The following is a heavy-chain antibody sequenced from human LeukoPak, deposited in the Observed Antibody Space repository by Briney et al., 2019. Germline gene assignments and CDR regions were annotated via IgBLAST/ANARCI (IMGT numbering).Heavy chain of an antibody. D-gene: IGHD2-15*01. Sequence: ASVKVSCKASGYTFTGYYMHWVRQATGQGLEWMGWMNPNSGNTGYAQKFQGRVTMTRNTSISTACMELSSLRSEDTAVYYCARGRRYCSGGSCYSYYFDYWGQGTLVTVSS. J-gene: IGHJ4*02. V-gene: IGHV1-8*02. CDR1: GYTFTGYY. CDR3: ARGRRYCSGGSCYSYYFDY. CDR2: MNPNSGNT.